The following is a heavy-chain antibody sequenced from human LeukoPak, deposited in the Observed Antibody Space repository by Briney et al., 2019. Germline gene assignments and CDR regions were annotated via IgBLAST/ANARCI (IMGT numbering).Heavy chain of an antibody. V-gene: IGHV3-21*01. D-gene: IGHD3-10*01. CDR2: ISSSSSYI. J-gene: IGHJ4*02. CDR1: GSTFSSYS. Sequence: GGSLRLSCAASGSTFSSYSMNWVRQAPGKGLEWVSSISSSSSYIYYADSVKGRFTISRDNAKNSLYLQMNSLRAEDTAVYYCARDYYGSGSYYLLYYFDYWGQGTLVTVSS. CDR3: ARDYYGSGSYYLLYYFDY.